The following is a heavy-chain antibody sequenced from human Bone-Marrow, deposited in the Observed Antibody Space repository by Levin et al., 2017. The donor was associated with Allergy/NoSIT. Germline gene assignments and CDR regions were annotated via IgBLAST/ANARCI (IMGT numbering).Heavy chain of an antibody. D-gene: IGHD3-16*01. CDR2: INPDTYDT. Sequence: GESLKISCKTSGYRFTGYYVHWVRQAPGQGLEWMGWINPDTYDTKYAQKFQGRFTLTTDTTISTAYLDLSGLSVDDTAVYYCARGLGGYSYDYWGQGTLVTVSS. V-gene: IGHV1-2*02. CDR1: GYRFTGYY. J-gene: IGHJ4*02. CDR3: ARGLGGYSYDY.